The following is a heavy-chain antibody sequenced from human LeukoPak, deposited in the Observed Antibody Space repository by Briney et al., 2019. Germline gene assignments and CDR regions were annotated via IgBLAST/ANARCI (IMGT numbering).Heavy chain of an antibody. CDR3: ATDVTGGAISF. CDR2: ITSSGGST. CDR1: GFTFSTYA. Sequence: GGSLRLSCAASGFTFSTYAMSWVRQAPGKGLEWVSIITSSGGSTNYADFVKGRFTISRDNSKNTLYLQMNSLKPDDTAVYYCATDVTGGAISFWGQGALVTVSS. V-gene: IGHV3-23*01. J-gene: IGHJ4*02. D-gene: IGHD1-14*01.